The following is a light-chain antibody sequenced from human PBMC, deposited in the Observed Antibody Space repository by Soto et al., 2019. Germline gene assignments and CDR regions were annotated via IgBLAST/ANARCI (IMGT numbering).Light chain of an antibody. CDR1: QSISPW. CDR3: QQYNTYPWT. Sequence: DIQMTQFPSTLSAFVGDRVTITCRASQSISPWLAWYRQKPGKAPKLLIYKTSSLNSGVQLRFSGSGSGTEFTLTISSLHPDDFTTYYLQQYNTYPWTFCQGTKVEIK. CDR2: KTS. J-gene: IGKJ1*01. V-gene: IGKV1-5*03.